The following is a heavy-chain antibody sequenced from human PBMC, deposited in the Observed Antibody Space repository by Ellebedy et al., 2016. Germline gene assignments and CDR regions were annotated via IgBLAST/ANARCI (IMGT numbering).Heavy chain of an antibody. CDR2: VNTFSGNT. V-gene: IGHV1-18*04. CDR3: AREVVTLAYNWFDP. D-gene: IGHD2-21*02. CDR1: GYTFTTFS. J-gene: IGHJ5*02. Sequence: ASVKVSXKASGYTFTTFSITWVRQVPGQGLEWMGFVNTFSGNTKFAQKFQGRVSMTTDTSTSTAYMELRSLRSDDTAVYYCAREVVTLAYNWFDPWGQGTPVTVSS.